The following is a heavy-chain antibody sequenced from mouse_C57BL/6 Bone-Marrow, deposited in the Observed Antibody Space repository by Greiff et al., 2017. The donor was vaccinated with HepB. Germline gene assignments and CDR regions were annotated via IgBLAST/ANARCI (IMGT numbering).Heavy chain of an antibody. J-gene: IGHJ3*01. CDR2: ISYSGST. CDR3: ARSLDGYYVGTWFAY. Sequence: DVKLVESGPGMVKPSQSLSLTCTVTGYSITSGYDWHWIRHFPGNKLEWMGYISYSGSTNYNPSLKSRISITHDTSKNHFFLKLNSVTTEDTATYYCARSLDGYYVGTWFAYWGQGTLVTVSA. V-gene: IGHV3-1*01. CDR1: GYSITSGYD. D-gene: IGHD2-3*01.